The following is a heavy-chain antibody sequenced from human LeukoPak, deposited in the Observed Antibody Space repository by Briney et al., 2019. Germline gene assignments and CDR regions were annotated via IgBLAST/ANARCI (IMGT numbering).Heavy chain of an antibody. CDR2: ISSNGGST. D-gene: IGHD6-6*01. CDR3: ARGSGSYDY. Sequence: GSLRLSCAASGFTFSSYAMHWVRQAPGKGLEYVSAISSNGGSTYYANSVKGRFTISRDNSKNTLYLQMGSLRAEDMAVYYCARGSGSYDYWGQGTLVTVSS. J-gene: IGHJ4*02. V-gene: IGHV3-64*01. CDR1: GFTFSSYA.